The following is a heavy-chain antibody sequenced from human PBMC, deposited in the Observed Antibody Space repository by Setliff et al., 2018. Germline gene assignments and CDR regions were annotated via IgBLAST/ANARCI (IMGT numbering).Heavy chain of an antibody. D-gene: IGHD1-26*01. CDR3: ARSYHLVLTNWFGA. Sequence: SETLSLTCAAYGGTFSDYHWTWIRQSPEKGLEWIGEINHRGSNDYNPSLKSRVTISLDTSKNQFSLRLTSVTAADTAVYYCARSYHLVLTNWFGAWGHGTLVTVSS. CDR1: GGTFSDYH. J-gene: IGHJ5*01. CDR2: INHRGSN. V-gene: IGHV4-34*01.